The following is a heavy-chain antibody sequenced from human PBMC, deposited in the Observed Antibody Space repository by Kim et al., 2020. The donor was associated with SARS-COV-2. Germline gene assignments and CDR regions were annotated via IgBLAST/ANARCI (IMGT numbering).Heavy chain of an antibody. V-gene: IGHV3-74*03. D-gene: IGHD2-15*01. Sequence: GGSLRLSCEASGIILNSYWMHWVHQTPGKGLEWVSRINSDGSSIAYADSVKGRFTISRDNIRNTLSLQMSSLRAEETAVYYCAREKCTVPTVFSSCMDVWGQGTTVTVSS. J-gene: IGHJ6*02. CDR3: AREKCTVPTVFSSCMDV. CDR1: GIILNSYW. CDR2: INSDGSSI.